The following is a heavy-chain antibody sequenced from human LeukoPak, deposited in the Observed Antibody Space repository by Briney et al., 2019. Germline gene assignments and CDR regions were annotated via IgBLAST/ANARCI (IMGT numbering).Heavy chain of an antibody. CDR1: GGSISSSNW. Sequence: SGTLSLTCAVSGGSISSSNWWSWVRQPPGKGLEWIGRIYTSGSTNYNSSLKSRVTISVDTSRNQFSLRLSSVTASDTAVYYCARCLGGRCDYFDYWGQGALVTVSS. CDR3: ARCLGGRCDYFDY. CDR2: IYTSGST. J-gene: IGHJ4*02. D-gene: IGHD3-16*01. V-gene: IGHV4-4*02.